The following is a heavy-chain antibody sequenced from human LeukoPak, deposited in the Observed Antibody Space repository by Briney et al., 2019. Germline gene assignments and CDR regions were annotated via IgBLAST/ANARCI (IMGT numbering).Heavy chain of an antibody. Sequence: PGGSLRLSCAASGFTFTSYELNWVRQAPGKGLEWISYISISGSTIYYEDSVKGRFTISRDNAKNSLYLQMNSLRAEDTAVYYCARSPLGRQLAVFDYWGQGTLVTVSS. CDR1: GFTFTSYE. CDR3: ARSPLGRQLAVFDY. D-gene: IGHD6-6*01. J-gene: IGHJ4*02. CDR2: ISISGSTI. V-gene: IGHV3-48*03.